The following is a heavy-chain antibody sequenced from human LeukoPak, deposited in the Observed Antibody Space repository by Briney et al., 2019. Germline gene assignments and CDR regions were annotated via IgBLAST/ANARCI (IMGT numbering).Heavy chain of an antibody. J-gene: IGHJ4*02. V-gene: IGHV4-39*01. CDR2: IYYSGST. CDR1: GGSISSSSYY. CDR3: ARRAHCTNGVCYIEPSFDY. Sequence: SETLSLTCTVSGGSISSSSYYWGWIRQPPGKGLEWIGSIYYSGSTYYNPSLKSRVTISVDTSKNQFSLKLSSVTAADTAVYYCARRAHCTNGVCYIEPSFDYWGQGTLVTVSS. D-gene: IGHD2-8*01.